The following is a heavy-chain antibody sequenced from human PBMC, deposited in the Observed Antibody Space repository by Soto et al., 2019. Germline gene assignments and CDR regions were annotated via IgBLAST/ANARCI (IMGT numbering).Heavy chain of an antibody. CDR1: GYTFTSYV. CDR2: ISAYNGNT. V-gene: IGHV1-18*04. Sequence: GASVKVSCKASGYTFTSYVISWVRQAPGQGLEWMGWISAYNGNTNYAQKLQGRVTMTTDTSTSTAYMELRSLRSDDTAVYYCARKRRRAVAGSYYCYAMDVWGQGTTVTVSS. J-gene: IGHJ6*02. CDR3: ARKRRRAVAGSYYCYAMDV. D-gene: IGHD6-19*01.